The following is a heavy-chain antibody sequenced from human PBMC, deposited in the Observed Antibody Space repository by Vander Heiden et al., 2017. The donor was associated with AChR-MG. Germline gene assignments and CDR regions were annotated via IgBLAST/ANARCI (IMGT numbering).Heavy chain of an antibody. D-gene: IGHD6-13*01. CDR2: IYYTVST. J-gene: IGHJ4*02. CDR3: ARVPASISAADTT. V-gene: IGHV4-31*03. CDR1: GASVSSGGYY. Sequence: QVLLQESGPGLVKPSQTLSLTCSVSGASVSSGGYYWTWIRQRPGEGLEWIGFIYYTVSTYYNPFLKSRVTISVGTSNNQFSLNLTSATVADTAVYYCARVPASISAADTTWGQGTLVTVSS.